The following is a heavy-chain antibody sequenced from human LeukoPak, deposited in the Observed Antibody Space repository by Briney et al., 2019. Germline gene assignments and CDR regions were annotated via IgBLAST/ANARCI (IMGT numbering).Heavy chain of an antibody. CDR2: IYYSGST. Sequence: SETLSLTCTVSGGSISSYYWSWIRQPPGKGLEWIGYIYYSGSTNYNPSLKSRVTISVDTSKNQFSLKLSSVTAADTAVYYCARGLVLWFGELPYYYGMDVWGQGTTVTVSS. CDR3: ARGLVLWFGELPYYYGMDV. J-gene: IGHJ6*02. D-gene: IGHD3-10*01. CDR1: GGSISSYY. V-gene: IGHV4-59*01.